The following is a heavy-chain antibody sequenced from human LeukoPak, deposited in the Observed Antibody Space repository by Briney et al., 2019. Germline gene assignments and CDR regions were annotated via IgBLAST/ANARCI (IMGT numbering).Heavy chain of an antibody. CDR3: ARIGYDWNLFDF. J-gene: IGHJ4*02. D-gene: IGHD1-20*01. CDR1: GFTFSSYE. Sequence: GSLRLSCAASGFTFSSYEMNWVRQAPGQGLEWISYIGSSGRAIYYADSVKGRFTISRDNAKNSLYLQMDSLRAEDTAVYYCARIGYDWNLFDFWGQGTPVTVSS. V-gene: IGHV3-48*03. CDR2: IGSSGRAI.